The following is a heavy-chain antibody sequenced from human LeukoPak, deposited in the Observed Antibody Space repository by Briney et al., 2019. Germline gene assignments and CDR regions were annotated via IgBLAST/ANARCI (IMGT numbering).Heavy chain of an antibody. CDR2: IRCDGSNK. V-gene: IGHV3-30*02. CDR1: GFTFSSYG. CDR3: AKDAVRPDFFDY. J-gene: IGHJ4*02. D-gene: IGHD3-10*01. Sequence: GGSMRFSCAASGFTFSSYGMHWVRQAPGKGLEWVAFIRCDGSNKYYADSVKGRFTISRDNSKNTLYLQMNSLRAEDTAVYYCAKDAVRPDFFDYWGQGTLVTVSS.